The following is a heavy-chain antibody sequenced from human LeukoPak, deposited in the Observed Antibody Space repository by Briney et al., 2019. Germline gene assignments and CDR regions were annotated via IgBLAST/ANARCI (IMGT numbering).Heavy chain of an antibody. CDR2: ISWNSGSI. D-gene: IGHD3-3*01. CDR3: AKDSQGVYDFWSGYTYFDY. J-gene: IGHJ4*02. Sequence: GRSLRLSCAASGFTFDDYAMHWVRQAPGKGLEWVSGISWNSGSIGYADSVKGRFTISRDNAKNSLYLQMNSLRAEDTAVYYCAKDSQGVYDFWSGYTYFDYWGQGTLVTVSS. V-gene: IGHV3-9*01. CDR1: GFTFDDYA.